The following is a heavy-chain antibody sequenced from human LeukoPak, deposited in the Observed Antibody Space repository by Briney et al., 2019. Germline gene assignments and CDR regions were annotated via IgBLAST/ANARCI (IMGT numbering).Heavy chain of an antibody. CDR2: ISSSSSYI. J-gene: IGHJ4*02. Sequence: GGSLRLSCAATGFAFSRYYMSWIRQAPGKGLEWVSSISSSSSYIYYADSVKGRFTISRDNAKNSLYLQMNSLRAEDTAVYYCARAQWELLRGDPYYFDYWGQGTLVTVSS. D-gene: IGHD1-26*01. CDR3: ARAQWELLRGDPYYFDY. V-gene: IGHV3-21*01. CDR1: GFAFSRYY.